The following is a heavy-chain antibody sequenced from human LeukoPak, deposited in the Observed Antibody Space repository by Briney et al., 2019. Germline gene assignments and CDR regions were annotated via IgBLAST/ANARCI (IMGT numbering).Heavy chain of an antibody. D-gene: IGHD1-26*01. CDR1: GFPFSRYW. Sequence: GGSLSLSCDASGFPFSRYWMAWVRPAPGKGLEWVAIIKQEGGEKHYADSVRGRFSISRDNAQKLLYLQMHSLRAEDSAVYYCARERLWEPMPPDCWGQGTLVTVSS. J-gene: IGHJ4*02. CDR3: ARERLWEPMPPDC. V-gene: IGHV3-7*04. CDR2: IKQEGGEK.